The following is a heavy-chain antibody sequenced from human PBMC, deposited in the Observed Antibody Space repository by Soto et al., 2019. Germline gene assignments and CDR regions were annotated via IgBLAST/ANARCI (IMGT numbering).Heavy chain of an antibody. V-gene: IGHV1-69*06. CDR2: IIPIFGTA. CDR1: GGTFSSYA. Sequence: KVSCKASGGTFSSYAISWVRQAPGQGLEWMGGIIPIFGTANYAQKFQGRVTITADKSTSTAYMELSSLRSEDTAVYYCARDPGLELHFRNWFDPWGQGTLVTVSS. CDR3: ARDPGLELHFRNWFDP. D-gene: IGHD1-7*01. J-gene: IGHJ5*02.